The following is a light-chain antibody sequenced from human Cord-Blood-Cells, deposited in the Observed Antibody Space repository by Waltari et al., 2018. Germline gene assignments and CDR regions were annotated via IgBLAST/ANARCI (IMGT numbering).Light chain of an antibody. CDR2: WAS. Sequence: MTQSPDSLAVSLSERATINCKSSQSVLYSSNNKNYLAWYQQKPGQPPKLLIYWASTRESGVPDRFSGSGSGTDFTLTISSLQAEDVAVYYCQQYYSTPLTFGGGTKVEIK. J-gene: IGKJ4*01. V-gene: IGKV4-1*01. CDR3: QQYYSTPLT. CDR1: QSVLYSSNNKNY.